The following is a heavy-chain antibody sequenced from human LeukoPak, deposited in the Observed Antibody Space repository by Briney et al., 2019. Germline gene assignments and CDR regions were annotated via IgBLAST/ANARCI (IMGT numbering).Heavy chain of an antibody. CDR3: ARVHWGNYYLNAFDI. V-gene: IGHV3-33*01. J-gene: IGHJ3*02. D-gene: IGHD3-10*01. Sequence: PGGSLRPSCAASGFTFSSYGMHWVRQAPGKGLEWVAVTWYDGSNKYYADSVKGRFTISRDNPKNTLYLQMNSLRVEDTAVYYCARVHWGNYYLNAFDIWGQGTMVTVSS. CDR1: GFTFSSYG. CDR2: TWYDGSNK.